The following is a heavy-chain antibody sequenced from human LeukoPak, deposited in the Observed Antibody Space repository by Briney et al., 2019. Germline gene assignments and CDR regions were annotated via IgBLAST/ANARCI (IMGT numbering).Heavy chain of an antibody. CDR1: GGSISSSSYY. CDR3: AREPPLYYFDY. J-gene: IGHJ4*02. CDR2: IYYSGST. V-gene: IGHV4-39*02. Sequence: SETLSLTCTVSGGSISSSSYYWGWIRQPPGKGLEWIGSIYYSGSTYYNPSLKSRVTISVDTSKNQFSLKLSSVTAADTAVYYCAREPPLYYFDYWGQGTLVTVSS.